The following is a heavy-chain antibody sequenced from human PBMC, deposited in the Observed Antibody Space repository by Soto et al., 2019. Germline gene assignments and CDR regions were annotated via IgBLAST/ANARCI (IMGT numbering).Heavy chain of an antibody. CDR3: ARESGGATATLDYYYFYMDG. Sequence: QVQLVQSGAEVKKPGASVTVSCRASGDTFTGYYMHWVRQAPGQGLEWMGWINPNSGVTKYAQKFQGWVTMTGDTSIRTVYMQLSRLRSADTAVYYWARESGGATATLDYYYFYMDGWGTGTTVTVSS. CDR2: INPNSGVT. CDR1: GDTFTGYY. J-gene: IGHJ6*03. V-gene: IGHV1-2*04. D-gene: IGHD5-12*01.